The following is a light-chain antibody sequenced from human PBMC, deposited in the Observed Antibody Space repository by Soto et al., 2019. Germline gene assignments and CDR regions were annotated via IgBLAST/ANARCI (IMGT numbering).Light chain of an antibody. CDR1: SSDVGGYNY. Sequence: QSALTQPASVSGSPGQSITISCTGTSSDVGGYNYVSWYQQHPGKAPKLMIYDVSNRPSGVSNRFSGSKSGNTASLTISGLQAEEEAGYYCSSYTSSSPVVFGGGTKLTVL. J-gene: IGLJ2*01. CDR2: DVS. V-gene: IGLV2-14*01. CDR3: SSYTSSSPVV.